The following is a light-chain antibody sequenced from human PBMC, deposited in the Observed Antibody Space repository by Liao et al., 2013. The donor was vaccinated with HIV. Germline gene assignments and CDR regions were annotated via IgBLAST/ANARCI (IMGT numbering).Light chain of an antibody. Sequence: SYDLTQPPSVSVSPGQTASITCSGDRLGDKFVSWYQQKPGQSPVLVIYQDTKRPSGIPERFSGSNSGNTATLTISGTQAMDEADYYCQAWDSFGGGTKLTVL. V-gene: IGLV3-1*01. CDR3: QAWDS. CDR2: QDT. CDR1: RLGDKF. J-gene: IGLJ2*01.